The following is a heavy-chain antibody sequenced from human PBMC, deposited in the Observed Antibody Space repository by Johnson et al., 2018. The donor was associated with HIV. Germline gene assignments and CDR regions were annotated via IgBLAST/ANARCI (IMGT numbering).Heavy chain of an antibody. CDR2: ISGSGGST. CDR3: ARGPKNPGLDAFDI. J-gene: IGHJ3*02. D-gene: IGHD1-14*01. CDR1: GFTFSSYG. Sequence: VQLVESGGGVVQRGGSLRVSCAASGFTFSSYGLSWVRQAPGKGLEWVSAISGSGGSTFYADTMKGRFTISRDNSKSTLYLQMNSLRAEDTAVYYCARGPKNPGLDAFDIWGQGTVVTVSS. V-gene: IGHV3-23*04.